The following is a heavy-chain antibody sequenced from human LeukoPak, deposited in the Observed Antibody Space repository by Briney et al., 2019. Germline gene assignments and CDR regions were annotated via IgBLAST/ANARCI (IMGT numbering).Heavy chain of an antibody. J-gene: IGHJ6*02. Sequence: GASVKVSCKASGYTFTSYDINWVRQATGQGLEWMGWMNPNSGNTGYAQKFQGRVTMTRNTSISTAYMELSSLRSEDTAVYYCARGERGSSWSPRYYYYGMDVWGQGTTVTVSS. CDR3: ARGERGSSWSPRYYYYGMDV. CDR1: GYTFTSYD. CDR2: MNPNSGNT. V-gene: IGHV1-8*01. D-gene: IGHD6-13*01.